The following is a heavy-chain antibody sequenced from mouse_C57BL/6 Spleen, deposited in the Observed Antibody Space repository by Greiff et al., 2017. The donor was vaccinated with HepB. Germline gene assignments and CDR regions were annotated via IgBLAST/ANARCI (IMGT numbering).Heavy chain of an antibody. J-gene: IGHJ3*01. Sequence: EVKLMESGGGLVKPGGSLKLSCAASGFTFSSYAMSWVRQTPEKRLEWVATISDGGSYTYYPDNVKGRFTISRDNAKNNLYLQMSHLKSEDSAMYYCARDLGGSSPFAYWGQGTLVTVSA. CDR1: GFTFSSYA. CDR2: ISDGGSYT. D-gene: IGHD1-1*01. CDR3: ARDLGGSSPFAY. V-gene: IGHV5-4*01.